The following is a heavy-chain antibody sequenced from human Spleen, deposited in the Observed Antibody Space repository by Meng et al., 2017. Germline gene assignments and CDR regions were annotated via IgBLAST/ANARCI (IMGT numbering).Heavy chain of an antibody. CDR3: TARDGYNTGNYNDY. CDR2: FYYSGST. J-gene: IGHJ4*02. Sequence: SETLSLTCTVSGGSVSSGSYYWTWIRQPPGKELEWIGYFYYSGSTSSNPSLKSRVTISVDTSKNQFSLKLSSVTAADTAVYYCTARDGYNTGNYNDYWGQGTLVTVSS. CDR1: GGSVSSGSYY. V-gene: IGHV4-61*01. D-gene: IGHD5-24*01.